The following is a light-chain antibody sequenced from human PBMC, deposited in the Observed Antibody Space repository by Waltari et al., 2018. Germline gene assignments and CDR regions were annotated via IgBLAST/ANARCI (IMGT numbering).Light chain of an antibody. CDR2: GVA. CDR1: SSDVGAYTH. Sequence: QSALTQPASVSGFPGQSITISCTGASSDVGAYTHVSWYQQHPGKAPKLMIYGVANRPSGVSNRFSGSKSGNTASLTISGLQAEDEADYYCTSYTSSSTWVFGGGTKLTVL. CDR3: TSYTSSSTWV. J-gene: IGLJ3*02. V-gene: IGLV2-14*03.